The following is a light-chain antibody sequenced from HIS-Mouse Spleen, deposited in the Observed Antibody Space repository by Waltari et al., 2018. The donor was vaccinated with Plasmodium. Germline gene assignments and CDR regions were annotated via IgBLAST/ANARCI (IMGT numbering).Light chain of an antibody. CDR1: ALPKNY. CDR2: EDS. Sequence: SYELTQPPSVSVSPGQTARITCSGDALPKNYAYWYQQKSGQDPVLVIYEDSKRPSGVPESFSGSSSGTMATWTISGAQVEDEADYYCYSTDSSGNHRVFGGGTKLTVL. V-gene: IGLV3-10*01. J-gene: IGLJ3*02. CDR3: YSTDSSGNHRV.